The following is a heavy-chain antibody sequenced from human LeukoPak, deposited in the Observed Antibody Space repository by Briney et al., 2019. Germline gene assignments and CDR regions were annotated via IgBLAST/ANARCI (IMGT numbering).Heavy chain of an antibody. Sequence: SETLPLTCTVSGGSISSYYWSWIRQPPGNGLEWIGYIYYSGSTNYNPSLKSRVTISVDTSKNQFSLKLSSVTAADTAVYYCARGIVAVNWFDPWGQGTPVTVSS. CDR2: IYYSGST. V-gene: IGHV4-59*01. CDR1: GGSISSYY. J-gene: IGHJ5*02. CDR3: ARGIVAVNWFDP. D-gene: IGHD3-22*01.